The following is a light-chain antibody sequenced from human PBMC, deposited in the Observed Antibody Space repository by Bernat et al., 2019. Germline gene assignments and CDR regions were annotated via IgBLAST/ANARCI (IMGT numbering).Light chain of an antibody. CDR1: SSDVGAYNY. Sequence: QSALTQPASVSGSPGQSITLSFTGTSSDVGAYNYVSWYQQHAGRAPKLMIFDVSNRPSGVSDRFSGSKSGNTASLPISGLRPEDEADYYCSAVSTTSTPVVFGGGTKLTVL. V-gene: IGLV2-14*03. CDR3: SAVSTTSTPVV. J-gene: IGLJ3*02. CDR2: DVS.